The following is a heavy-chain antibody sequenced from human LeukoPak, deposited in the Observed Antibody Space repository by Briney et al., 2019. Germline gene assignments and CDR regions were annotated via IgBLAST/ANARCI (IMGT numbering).Heavy chain of an antibody. CDR3: ATDPRTSPDDSSGYYLGY. CDR1: GYTRTELS. D-gene: IGHD3-22*01. CDR2: FDPEDGET. Sequence: ASVKVSCKVSGYTRTELSMHWVRQAPGKGLEWMGGFDPEDGETIYAQKFQGRFTMTEDTSTDTAYMELSSLRSEDTAVYYCATDPRTSPDDSSGYYLGYWGQGTLVTVSS. J-gene: IGHJ4*02. V-gene: IGHV1-24*01.